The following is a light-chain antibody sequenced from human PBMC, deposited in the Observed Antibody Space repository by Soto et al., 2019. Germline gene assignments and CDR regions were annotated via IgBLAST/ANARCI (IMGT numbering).Light chain of an antibody. V-gene: IGLV2-14*01. CDR2: SVS. CDR3: ISYTVSRSYV. J-gene: IGLJ1*01. CDR1: SRDIGTSDH. Sequence: QSALNQPASVSGSPGQSFTIRCSGTSRDIGTSDHVAWFQQFPGKTPKLMIYSVSNWPSGGSYRFSGSKSGNTASLTISGLQAEDEADYYCISYTVSRSYVFGTGTKRTVL.